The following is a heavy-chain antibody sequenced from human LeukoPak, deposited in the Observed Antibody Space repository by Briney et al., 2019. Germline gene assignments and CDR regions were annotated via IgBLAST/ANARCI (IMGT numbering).Heavy chain of an antibody. V-gene: IGHV4-30-2*01. CDR1: GGSISSGGYS. Sequence: SQTLSLTCAVSGGSISSGGYSWSWIRQPPGKGLEWIGYIYHSGSTYYNPSLKSRVTISVDRSKNQFSLKLSSVTAADTAVYYCASGGVLYHSRLWGQGTLVTVSS. CDR2: IYHSGST. CDR3: ASGGVLYHSRL. D-gene: IGHD3-16*01. J-gene: IGHJ4*02.